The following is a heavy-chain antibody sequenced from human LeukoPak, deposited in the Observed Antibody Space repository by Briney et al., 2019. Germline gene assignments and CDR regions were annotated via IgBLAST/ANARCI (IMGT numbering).Heavy chain of an antibody. Sequence: PGGSLRLSCAASGFTFSNYALSWVRQAPGKGLEWVSYISSSGGTTYYADSVKGRFTISRDNSKNTLYLQMNSLRAEDTAVYYCAKPLTVANTRPDYWGQGTLVTVSS. CDR1: GFTFSNYA. D-gene: IGHD3-22*01. CDR3: AKPLTVANTRPDY. CDR2: ISSSGGTT. V-gene: IGHV3-23*01. J-gene: IGHJ4*02.